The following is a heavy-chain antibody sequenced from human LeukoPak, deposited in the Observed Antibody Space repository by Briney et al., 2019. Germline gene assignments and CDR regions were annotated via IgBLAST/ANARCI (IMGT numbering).Heavy chain of an antibody. CDR2: MNPNSGNT. V-gene: IGHV1-8*01. CDR1: GYTFTSYD. CDR3: ARERVGAKYYGMDV. J-gene: IGHJ6*02. D-gene: IGHD1-26*01. Sequence: ASVKVSCKASGYTFTSYDINWVRQATGQGLEWMGWMNPNSGNTGYAQKFQGRVTMTRDTSISTAYMELSSLRSEDTAVYYCARERVGAKYYGMDVWGQGTTVTVS.